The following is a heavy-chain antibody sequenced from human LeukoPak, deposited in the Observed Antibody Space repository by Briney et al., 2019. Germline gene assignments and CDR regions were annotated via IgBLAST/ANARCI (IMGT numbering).Heavy chain of an antibody. J-gene: IGHJ6*03. CDR3: ARAPYYGSGSYLGYYYYMDV. V-gene: IGHV4-59*08. D-gene: IGHD3-10*01. CDR2: IYYSGST. Sequence: KASETLSLTCTVSGGSISSYYWSWIRQPPGKGLEWIGYIYYSGSTNYNPSLKSRVTISVDTSKNQFSLKLSSVTAADTAVYYCARAPYYGSGSYLGYYYYMDVWGKGTTVTVSS. CDR1: GGSISSYY.